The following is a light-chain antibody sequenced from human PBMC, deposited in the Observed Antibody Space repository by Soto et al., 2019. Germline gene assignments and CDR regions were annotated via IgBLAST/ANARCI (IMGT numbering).Light chain of an antibody. CDR2: GAS. V-gene: IGKV1-39*01. CDR1: QSITIY. J-gene: IGKJ1*01. Sequence: DIQMTQSPSSLSASVGDRVTITCRASQSITIYLNWYQQQPGKAPRLLIYGASTLQTGVPSRFSGSGSMTDFTLTISDLQPADFATYYCQQTYTAPRTFCQGTKV. CDR3: QQTYTAPRT.